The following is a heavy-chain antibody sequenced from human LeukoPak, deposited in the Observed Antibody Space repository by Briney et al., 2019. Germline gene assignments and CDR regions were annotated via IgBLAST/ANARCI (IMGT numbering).Heavy chain of an antibody. CDR2: ISSSSSTI. J-gene: IGHJ6*02. D-gene: IGHD6-13*01. V-gene: IGHV3-48*01. Sequence: GGSLRLSCAASGLTFNRYSMNWVRQAPGKGLEWVSYISSSSSTIYYADSVKGRFTISRDNAKNSLYLQMNSLRAEDTAVYYCASFRGTSGYSSSWYLRDYYYGMDVWGQGTTVTVSS. CDR3: ASFRGTSGYSSSWYLRDYYYGMDV. CDR1: GLTFNRYS.